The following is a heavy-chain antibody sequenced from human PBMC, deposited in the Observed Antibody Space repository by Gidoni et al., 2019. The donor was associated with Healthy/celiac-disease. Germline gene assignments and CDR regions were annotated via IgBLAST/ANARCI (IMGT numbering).Heavy chain of an antibody. V-gene: IGHV4-39*01. CDR2: IYYSGST. J-gene: IGHJ5*02. Sequence: QLQLQESGPGLVKPSETLSLTCTVSGGSIRSSSYYWGWIRQPPGKGLEWIGSIYYSGSTYYNPSLKSRVTISVDTSKNQFSLKLSSVTAADTAVYYCARQKRIAAAGTGGWFDPWGQGTLVTVSS. CDR1: GGSIRSSSYY. CDR3: ARQKRIAAAGTGGWFDP. D-gene: IGHD6-13*01.